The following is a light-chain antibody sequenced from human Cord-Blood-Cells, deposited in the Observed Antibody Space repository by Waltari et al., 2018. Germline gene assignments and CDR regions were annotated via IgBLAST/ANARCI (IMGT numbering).Light chain of an antibody. V-gene: IGKV2-28*01. Sequence: RSSQSLLHSNGYNYLDWYLQKPGQSPQLLIYLGSNRASGVPDRFSGSGSGTDFKLKISRVEAEDVGVYYCMQALQTPLTFGGGTKVEIK. CDR1: QSLLHSNGYNY. CDR2: LGS. CDR3: MQALQTPLT. J-gene: IGKJ4*01.